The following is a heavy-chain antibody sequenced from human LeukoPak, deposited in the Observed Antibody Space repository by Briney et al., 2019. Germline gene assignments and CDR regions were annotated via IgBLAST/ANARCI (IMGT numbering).Heavy chain of an antibody. D-gene: IGHD6-19*01. CDR2: IKSKTDGETT. Sequence: PGGSLRLSCAASGFTFSNAWMKWVRQAPGKGLEWVGRIKSKTDGETTDYAAPVKGRFTISRDDSKNTLYLQMNSLKTEDTAVYYCTTDLIAVADDDYWGQGTLVTVSS. V-gene: IGHV3-15*01. J-gene: IGHJ4*02. CDR3: TTDLIAVADDDY. CDR1: GFTFSNAW.